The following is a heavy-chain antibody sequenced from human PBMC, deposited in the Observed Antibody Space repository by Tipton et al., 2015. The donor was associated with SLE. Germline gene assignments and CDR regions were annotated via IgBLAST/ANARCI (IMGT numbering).Heavy chain of an antibody. D-gene: IGHD2-2*01. J-gene: IGHJ4*02. V-gene: IGHV3-30*04. Sequence: RSLRLSCAASGFSFSIYAMHWVRQAPGKGLEWVAVISYDGSNKYYADPVKGRFTISRDNSKNTLYLEMNSLRAEDTAVYYCVRGIVVVPSTIPLRDYWGQGTLVTVSS. CDR2: ISYDGSNK. CDR1: GFSFSIYA. CDR3: VRGIVVVPSTIPLRDY.